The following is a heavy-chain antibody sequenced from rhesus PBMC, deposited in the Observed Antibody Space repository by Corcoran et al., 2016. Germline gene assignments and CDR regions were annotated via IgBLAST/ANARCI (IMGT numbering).Heavy chain of an antibody. V-gene: IGHV4-147*01. CDR3: ARYEGSYGTFDY. Sequence: QVQLQESGPGLVKPSETLSLTCAVSGSSLRSDYWSWIRQPPGRGQESIGYIHGSSGHTHTSPSVKRRVNSSRDTSTSQFARRLDSVTAADTAGYYCARYEGSYGTFDYWAQGVLVTVSS. CDR1: GSSLRSDY. CDR2: IHGSSGHT. J-gene: IGHJ4*01. D-gene: IGHD5-12*01.